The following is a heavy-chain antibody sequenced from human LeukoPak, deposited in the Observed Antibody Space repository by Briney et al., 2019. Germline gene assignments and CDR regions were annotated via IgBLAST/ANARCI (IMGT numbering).Heavy chain of an antibody. CDR3: AAGPDQYYFDY. CDR2: IYSGGST. Sequence: GGSLRLSCAASGFTVSSNYMSWVRQAPGKGLEWVSVIYSGGSTYYADSVKGRFTISRDNSKNTLYLQMNSLRAEDTAVYYCAAGPDQYYFDYWGRGTLVTVSS. J-gene: IGHJ4*02. CDR1: GFTVSSNY. V-gene: IGHV3-53*01.